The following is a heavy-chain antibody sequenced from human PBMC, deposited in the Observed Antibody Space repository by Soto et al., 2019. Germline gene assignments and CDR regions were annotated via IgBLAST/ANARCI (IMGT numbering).Heavy chain of an antibody. CDR3: ATERPGLNYYDRSAYHHN. CDR1: GFTFSSYG. J-gene: IGHJ4*01. V-gene: IGHV3-30*03. CDR2: ISYDGSNK. D-gene: IGHD3-22*01. Sequence: GRSLRLSWAASGFTFSSYGMHWVRQAPGKRLEWVAVISYDGSNKYYADSVKGRFTISRDTSKNTLYLQMNSLRAEDTAVYYFATERPGLNYYDRSAYHHNWRQETLVTVSS.